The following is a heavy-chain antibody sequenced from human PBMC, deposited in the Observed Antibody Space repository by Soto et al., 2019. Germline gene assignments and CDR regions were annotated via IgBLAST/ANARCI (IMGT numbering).Heavy chain of an antibody. CDR2: IFHSGST. D-gene: IGHD2-15*01. CDR1: RAFINSGGFY. Sequence: SETLSLTCSVARAFINSGGFYYSWIRQPPGKGLEWLGYIFHSGSTLYNPSLRGRLTLSADTSRNQLSLHLTSVTAADTAVYYCVRGGIAGHWFDPWGQGILVTVSS. V-gene: IGHV4-31*03. J-gene: IGHJ5*02. CDR3: VRGGIAGHWFDP.